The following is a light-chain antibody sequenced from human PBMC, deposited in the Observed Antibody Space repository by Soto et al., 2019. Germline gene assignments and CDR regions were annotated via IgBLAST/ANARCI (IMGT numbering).Light chain of an antibody. V-gene: IGLV4-69*01. CDR3: QTWGTGTL. CDR2: LNSDGSH. CDR1: SGHSSYA. J-gene: IGLJ2*01. Sequence: QPVLTQSPSASASLGASVKLTCTLSSGHSSYAIAWHQQQPEKGPRYLMKLNSDGSHSKGDGIPDRFSGSSSGAERYLTISSLPSEDEADYYCQTWGTGTLFGGRTKLTVL.